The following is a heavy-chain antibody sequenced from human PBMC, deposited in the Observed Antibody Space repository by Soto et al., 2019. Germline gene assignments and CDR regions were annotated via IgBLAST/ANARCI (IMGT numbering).Heavy chain of an antibody. V-gene: IGHV3-66*01. J-gene: IGHJ6*03. D-gene: IGHD5-12*01. Sequence: GGSLRLSCAASGFTVSSNYMSWVRQAPGKGLEWVSVIYSGGSTYYADSVKGRFTISRDNSKNTLYLQMNSLRAEDTAVYYCARGHSGYKNYYYYYMDVWGKGTTVTVSS. CDR1: GFTVSSNY. CDR3: ARGHSGYKNYYYYYMDV. CDR2: IYSGGST.